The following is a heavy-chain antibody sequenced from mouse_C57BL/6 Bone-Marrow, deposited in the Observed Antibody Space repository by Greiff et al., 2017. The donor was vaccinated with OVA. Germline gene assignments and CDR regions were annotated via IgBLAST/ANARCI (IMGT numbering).Heavy chain of an antibody. J-gene: IGHJ3*01. CDR2: IYPRSGNT. V-gene: IGHV1-81*01. CDR3: ARALAY. Sequence: LVESGAELARPGASVKLSCKASGYTFTSYGISWVKQRTGQGLEWIGEIYPRSGNTYYNEKFKGKATLTADKSSSTAYMELRSLTSEDSAVYFCARALAYWGQGTLVTVSA. CDR1: GYTFTSYG.